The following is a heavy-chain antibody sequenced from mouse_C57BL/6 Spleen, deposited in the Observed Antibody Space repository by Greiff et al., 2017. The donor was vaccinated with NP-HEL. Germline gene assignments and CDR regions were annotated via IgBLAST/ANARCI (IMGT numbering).Heavy chain of an antibody. V-gene: IGHV1-62-2*01. CDR3: ARHEDGPYYYGSSYWYFDV. CDR2: FYPGSGSI. D-gene: IGHD1-1*01. J-gene: IGHJ1*03. CDR1: GYTFTEYT. Sequence: VQLQQSGAELVKPGASVKLSCKASGYTFTEYTIHWVKQRSGQGLEWIGWFYPGSGSIKYNEKFKDKATLTADKSSSTVYMEPSRLTSEDSAVYFCARHEDGPYYYGSSYWYFDVWGTGTTVTVSS.